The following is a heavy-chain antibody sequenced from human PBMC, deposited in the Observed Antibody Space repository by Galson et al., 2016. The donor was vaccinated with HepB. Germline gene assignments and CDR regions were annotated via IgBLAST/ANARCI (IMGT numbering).Heavy chain of an antibody. J-gene: IGHJ3*02. Sequence: SVKVSCKASGYTFTTYAMYWVRQAPGQRLEWMGWINAANGDTKYSQKLQGRGTITWDTSANTAYMELSSLRSEDTAVYYCARDGGIPGAAFDIWGQGTRVTVSS. CDR1: GYTFTTYA. V-gene: IGHV1-3*01. CDR3: ARDGGIPGAAFDI. D-gene: IGHD3-16*01. CDR2: INAANGDT.